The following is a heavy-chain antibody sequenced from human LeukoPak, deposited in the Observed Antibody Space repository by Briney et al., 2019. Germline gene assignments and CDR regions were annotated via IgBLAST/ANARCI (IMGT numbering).Heavy chain of an antibody. CDR3: ARGLTYGDSNYYYYGMDV. Sequence: GASVKVSCKASGYTFTGYYMHWVRQAPGQGLEWMGWINPNSGGTNYAQKFQGWVTMTGTSISTAYMELSRLRSDDTAVYYCARGLTYGDSNYYYYGMDVWGQGTTVTVSS. CDR1: GYTFTGYY. D-gene: IGHD4-17*01. V-gene: IGHV1-2*04. CDR2: INPNSGGT. J-gene: IGHJ6*02.